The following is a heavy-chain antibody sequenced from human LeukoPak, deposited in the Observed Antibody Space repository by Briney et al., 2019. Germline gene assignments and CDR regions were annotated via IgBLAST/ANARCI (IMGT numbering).Heavy chain of an antibody. CDR3: AKDSQGYRMAHDS. CDR1: GFTFSSYA. CDR2: INGSGANA. D-gene: IGHD5-18*01. V-gene: IGHV3-23*01. J-gene: IGHJ4*02. Sequence: GGSLRLSCAASGFTFSSYAMSWVRQAPGKGLEGVSSINGSGANAYYADSVKGRFTISRDNSKNTLYLQMNSLRAEDTAVYYCAKDSQGYRMAHDSWGQGILVTVSS.